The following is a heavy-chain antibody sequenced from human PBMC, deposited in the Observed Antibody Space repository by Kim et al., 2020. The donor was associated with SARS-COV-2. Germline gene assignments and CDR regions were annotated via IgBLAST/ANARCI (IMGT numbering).Heavy chain of an antibody. J-gene: IGHJ4*02. V-gene: IGHV3-30*18. D-gene: IGHD3-10*01. CDR3: AKLTPPFSPTYGSGSLPDY. CDR2: ISYDGSNK. Sequence: GGSLRLSCAASGFTFSSYGMHWVRQAPGKGLEWVAVISYDGSNKYYADSVKGRFTISRDNSKNTLYLQMNSLRAEDTAVYYCAKLTPPFSPTYGSGSLPDYWGQGTLVTVSS. CDR1: GFTFSSYG.